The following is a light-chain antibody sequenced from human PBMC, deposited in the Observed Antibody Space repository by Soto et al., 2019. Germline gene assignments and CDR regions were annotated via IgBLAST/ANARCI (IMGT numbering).Light chain of an antibody. Sequence: EIVLTQSPGTLSLSPGERATLSCRASQSVSSSYLAWYQQKPGQAPRLLIYGASSRATGIPDRSGTDFTLTISRLEPEDFAVYYCQQYGSSPPWTFGQGTKVEIK. V-gene: IGKV3-20*01. CDR3: QQYGSSPPWT. J-gene: IGKJ1*01. CDR1: QSVSSSY. CDR2: GAS.